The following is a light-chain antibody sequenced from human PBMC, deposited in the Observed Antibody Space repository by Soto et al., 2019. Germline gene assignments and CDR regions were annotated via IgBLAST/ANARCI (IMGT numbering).Light chain of an antibody. V-gene: IGKV1-13*02. Sequence: AIQLTQSPSSLSSSVGDRVIINCRASQDVANRLNWYQQIPGKPPKLLISNVSNLENGVPSRFSGSGSGTDFTLTITSLQPEDFGSYHCQPFMSYPPTFGQGTRLDIK. CDR2: NVS. CDR1: QDVANR. CDR3: QPFMSYPPT. J-gene: IGKJ5*01.